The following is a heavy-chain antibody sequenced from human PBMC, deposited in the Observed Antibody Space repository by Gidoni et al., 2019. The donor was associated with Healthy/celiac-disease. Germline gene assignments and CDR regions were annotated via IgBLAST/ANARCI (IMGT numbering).Heavy chain of an antibody. V-gene: IGHV4-31*03. CDR1: GCSIRSGGYY. J-gene: IGHJ4*02. Sequence: QAQLEASGPGLVKPPKTRYPTCTVPGCSIRSGGYYWSWIRQHPGTGLEWIGYIFYSGSTYYNPSLKSRVTISVATSKNQFSLKLSSVTAADTAVYYCARVLDSSGYYSRFDYWGQGTLVTVSS. CDR3: ARVLDSSGYYSRFDY. D-gene: IGHD3-22*01. CDR2: IFYSGST.